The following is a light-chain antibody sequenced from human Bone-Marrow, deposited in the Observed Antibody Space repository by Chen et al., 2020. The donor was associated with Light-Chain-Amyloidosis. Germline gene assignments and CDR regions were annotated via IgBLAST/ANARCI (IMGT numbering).Light chain of an antibody. CDR2: DDR. CDR1: NIGSTS. Sequence: SYVLTQPSSVSVAPGQTATIDCGGNNIGSTSVHWYQQTPGQAPLLVVYDDRDRPSGIPERLSGSNAVNTATLTISRVEAGDEADYYCQVWDRSSDRPVFGGGTKLTVL. CDR3: QVWDRSSDRPV. V-gene: IGLV3-21*02. J-gene: IGLJ3*02.